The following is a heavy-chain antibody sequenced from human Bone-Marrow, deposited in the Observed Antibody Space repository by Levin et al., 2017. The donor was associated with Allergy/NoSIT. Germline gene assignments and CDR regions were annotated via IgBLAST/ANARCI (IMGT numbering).Heavy chain of an antibody. V-gene: IGHV4-34*04. D-gene: IGHD2-15*01. CDR1: GGSFTNYY. Sequence: ASETLSLTCALYGGSFTNYYLHWIRQPPGRGLEWIGEISHSGVTKNNPSLKSRTSISRDTSENQFSLRLRTVTAADTALYYCMLWEATGGRDYWGQGTLVTVAS. J-gene: IGHJ4*02. CDR3: MLWEATGGRDY. CDR2: ISHSGVT.